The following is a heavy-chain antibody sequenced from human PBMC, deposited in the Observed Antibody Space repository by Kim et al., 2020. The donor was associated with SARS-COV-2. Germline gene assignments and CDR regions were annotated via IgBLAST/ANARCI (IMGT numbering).Heavy chain of an antibody. Sequence: SETLSLTCTVSGGSVSSGSYYWSWIRQPPGKGLEWIGYIYYSGSTNYNPSLKSRVTISVDTSKNQFSLKLSSVTAADTAVYYCARSGIVGATTHSLFDYWGQGTLVTVSS. D-gene: IGHD1-26*01. J-gene: IGHJ4*02. CDR1: GGSVSSGSYY. CDR2: IYYSGST. CDR3: ARSGIVGATTHSLFDY. V-gene: IGHV4-61*01.